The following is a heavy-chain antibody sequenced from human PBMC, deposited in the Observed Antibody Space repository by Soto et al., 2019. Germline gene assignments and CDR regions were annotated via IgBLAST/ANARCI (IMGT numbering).Heavy chain of an antibody. V-gene: IGHV1-69*12. CDR3: ARDGYGITGTEEYYFDY. Sequence: QVQLVQSGAEVKKPGSSVKVSCKASGGTFSSYAISWVRQAPGQGLEWMGGIIPIFGTANYAQKFQGRVKITADESTSTAYMELSSLRSEDTAVYYCARDGYGITGTEEYYFDYWGQGTLVTVSS. J-gene: IGHJ4*02. CDR2: IIPIFGTA. CDR1: GGTFSSYA. D-gene: IGHD1-20*01.